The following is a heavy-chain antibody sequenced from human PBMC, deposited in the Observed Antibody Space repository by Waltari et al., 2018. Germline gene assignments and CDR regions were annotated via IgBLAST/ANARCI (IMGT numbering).Heavy chain of an antibody. D-gene: IGHD1-1*01. CDR2: FDPEDGKR. Sequence: QGQVVQSGAEVKKPGASVKVSGKVSGYILPELSIHWVRLAPGKGLEWMGGFDPEDGKRIYAQKFQGRVTMTEDTSTDTAYMELSSLRSEDTAVYYCATDSRGGNDGFDIWGQGTMVTVSS. J-gene: IGHJ3*02. CDR1: GYILPELS. V-gene: IGHV1-24*01. CDR3: ATDSRGGNDGFDI.